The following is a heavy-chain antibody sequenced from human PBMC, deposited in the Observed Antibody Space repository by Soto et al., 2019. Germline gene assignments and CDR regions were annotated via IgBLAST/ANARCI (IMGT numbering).Heavy chain of an antibody. J-gene: IGHJ4*02. Sequence: PGGSLRLSCAASGVTFSSYAMSWVRQAPGKGLEWVSAISGSGGSTYYADSVKGRFTISRDNSKNTLYLQMNSLRAEDTAVYYCAKAESLTRYCSSTSCPPLFDYWGQGTLVTVSS. V-gene: IGHV3-23*01. D-gene: IGHD2-2*01. CDR1: GVTFSSYA. CDR2: ISGSGGST. CDR3: AKAESLTRYCSSTSCPPLFDY.